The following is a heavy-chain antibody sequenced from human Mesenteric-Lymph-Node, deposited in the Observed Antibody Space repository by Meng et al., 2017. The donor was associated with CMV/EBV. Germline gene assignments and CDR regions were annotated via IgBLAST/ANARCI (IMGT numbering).Heavy chain of an antibody. CDR3: AKMRADYYGSGSYYNP. D-gene: IGHD3-10*01. V-gene: IGHV3-48*03. CDR1: GFTFSSYE. CDR2: ISSSGSTI. J-gene: IGHJ6*02. Sequence: GESLKISCAASGFTFSSYEMNWVRQAPGKGLEWVSYISSSGSTIYYADSVKGQFTISRDNAKNSLYLQMNSLRAEDTAVYYCAKMRADYYGSGSYYNPWGQGTTVTVSS.